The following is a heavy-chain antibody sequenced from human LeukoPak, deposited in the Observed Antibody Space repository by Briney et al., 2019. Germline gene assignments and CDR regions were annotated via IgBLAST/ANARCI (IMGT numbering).Heavy chain of an antibody. CDR3: SRNPHYYDSSGLDY. Sequence: SETLSLTCTVSGGSISSYYWSWIRQPPGKGLEWIGNIYYSGSTNYNPSLKSRVTISVDTSNNQFSLKLSSVTAADTAVYYCSRNPHYYDSSGLDYWGQGTLVTVSS. CDR2: IYYSGST. D-gene: IGHD3-22*01. J-gene: IGHJ4*02. CDR1: GGSISSYY. V-gene: IGHV4-59*01.